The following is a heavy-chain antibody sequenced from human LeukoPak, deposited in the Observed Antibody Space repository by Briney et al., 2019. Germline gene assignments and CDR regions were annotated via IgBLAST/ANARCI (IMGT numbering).Heavy chain of an antibody. J-gene: IGHJ6*02. D-gene: IGHD4-17*01. CDR2: IYYSGST. V-gene: IGHV4-59*08. CDR3: ARLSPTTVTYHYYYYYGMDV. CDR1: GGSISSYY. Sequence: SETLSLTCTVSGGSISSYYWSWIRQPPGKGLEWIGYIYYSGSTNYNPSLKSRVTISVDTSKNQFSLKLSSVTAADTAVYYCARLSPTTVTYHYYYYYGMDVWGQGTTVTVSS.